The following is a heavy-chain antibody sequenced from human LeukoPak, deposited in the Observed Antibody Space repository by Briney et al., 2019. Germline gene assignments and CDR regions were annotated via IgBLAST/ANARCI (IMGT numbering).Heavy chain of an antibody. CDR3: ARNPMDYLPGAFDI. CDR1: GFTFSSYS. V-gene: IGHV3-48*02. J-gene: IGHJ3*02. CDR2: IISSSSTI. Sequence: GGSLRLSCAAPGFTFSSYSMNWVRQAPGKGLEWVSYIISSSSTIYYADSVEGRFTISRDNAKNSLYLQMNSLRDEDTAVYYCARNPMDYLPGAFDIWGQGTIVTVSS. D-gene: IGHD3/OR15-3a*01.